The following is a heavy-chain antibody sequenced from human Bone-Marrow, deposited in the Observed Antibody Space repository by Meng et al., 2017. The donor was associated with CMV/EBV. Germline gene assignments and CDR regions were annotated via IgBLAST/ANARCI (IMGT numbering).Heavy chain of an antibody. CDR2: ISSSSSYI. CDR1: GFTFSSYS. J-gene: IGHJ6*02. CDR3: TSEWELPRNYYYYGMDV. D-gene: IGHD1-26*01. Sequence: GGSLRLSCAASGFTFSSYSMNWVRQAPGKGLEWVSSISSSSSYIYYADSVKGRFTISRDNAKNSLYLQMNSLRAEDTAVYYCTSEWELPRNYYYYGMDVWGQGTTVTVSS. V-gene: IGHV3-21*04.